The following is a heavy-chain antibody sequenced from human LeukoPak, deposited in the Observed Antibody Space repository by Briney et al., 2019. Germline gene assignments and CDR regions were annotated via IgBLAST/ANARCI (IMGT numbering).Heavy chain of an antibody. CDR2: INHSGST. CDR1: GGSFSGYY. Sequence: PSETLSLTCAVYGGSFSGYYWSWIRQPPGKGLEWIGEINHSGSTNYNPSLKSRVTISVDTSKNQFSLKLSSVTAADTAVYYCARAIPHRGVAARPPDYWGQGTLVTVSS. CDR3: ARAIPHRGVAARPPDY. D-gene: IGHD6-6*01. J-gene: IGHJ4*02. V-gene: IGHV4-34*01.